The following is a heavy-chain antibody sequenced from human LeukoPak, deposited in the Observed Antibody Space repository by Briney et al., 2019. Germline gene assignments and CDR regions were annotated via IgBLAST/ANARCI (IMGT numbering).Heavy chain of an antibody. CDR3: ASLGYSGYDFNY. D-gene: IGHD5-12*01. Sequence: ASVKVSCKVSGYTLTELSMHWVRQAPGKGLEWMGGFDPEDGETIYAQKFQGRVTMTRNTSISTAYMELSSLRSEDTAVYYCASLGYSGYDFNYWGXXTLVTVSS. V-gene: IGHV1-24*01. CDR1: GYTLTELS. CDR2: FDPEDGET. J-gene: IGHJ4*01.